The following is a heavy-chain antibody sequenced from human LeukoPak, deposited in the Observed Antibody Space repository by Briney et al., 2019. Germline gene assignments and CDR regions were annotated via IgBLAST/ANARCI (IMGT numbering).Heavy chain of an antibody. CDR3: ARERGGSHGYYYYYMDV. V-gene: IGHV4-34*01. D-gene: IGHD3-16*01. J-gene: IGHJ6*03. CDR1: GGSFSGYY. CDR2: INHSGST. Sequence: PSETLSLTCAVYGGSFSGYYWSWIRQPPGKGLEWIGEINHSGSTNYNPSPKSRVTISVDTSKNQFSLKLSSVTAADTAVYYCARERGGSHGYYYYYMDVWGKGTTVTVSS.